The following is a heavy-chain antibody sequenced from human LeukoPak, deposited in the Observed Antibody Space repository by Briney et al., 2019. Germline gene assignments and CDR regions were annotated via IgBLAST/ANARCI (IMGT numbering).Heavy chain of an antibody. CDR3: ARDTEWLAPFDY. D-gene: IGHD6-19*01. CDR2: ISSSSSYI. J-gene: IGHJ4*02. Sequence: GGSLRLSCAASGFTFSSYSMNWVRQAPGKGLEWVSSISSSSSYIYYADSVKGRFTISRDNAKNSLYLQMNSLRAEDTAVYYCARDTEWLAPFDYWGQGTLVTVSP. V-gene: IGHV3-21*01. CDR1: GFTFSSYS.